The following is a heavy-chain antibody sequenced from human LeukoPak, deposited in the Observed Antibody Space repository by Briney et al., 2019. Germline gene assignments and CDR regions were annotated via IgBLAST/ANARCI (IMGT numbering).Heavy chain of an antibody. CDR3: AGGMRGSSAFDY. D-gene: IGHD3-16*01. CDR1: GLTFTRYW. J-gene: IGHJ4*02. CDR2: INSAGNTT. V-gene: IGHV3-74*01. Sequence: GGSLRLSCAASGLTFTRYWMHSVRQAPGKGLVWVSRINSAGNTTDYAESVKGRFSISRDNSKNTLSLQMNNRRVEDTAVYYCAGGMRGSSAFDYWGQGTLVTVSS.